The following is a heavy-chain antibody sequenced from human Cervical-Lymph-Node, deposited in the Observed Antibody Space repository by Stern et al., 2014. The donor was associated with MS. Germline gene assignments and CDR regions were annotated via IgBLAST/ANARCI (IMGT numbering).Heavy chain of an antibody. Sequence: LVESGPGLVKPSQTLSLTCPVSGGSITSDGNYWTWIRQHPGKGLEWIGYIYYNGRAFYNPSIRSRATISADTSKKHFSLNLTSVTVADTALYFCARAEYQLPPPVEAFDIWGQGTMVTVSS. D-gene: IGHD2-2*01. V-gene: IGHV4-31*03. CDR3: ARAEYQLPPPVEAFDI. CDR1: GGSITSDGNY. CDR2: IYYNGRA. J-gene: IGHJ3*02.